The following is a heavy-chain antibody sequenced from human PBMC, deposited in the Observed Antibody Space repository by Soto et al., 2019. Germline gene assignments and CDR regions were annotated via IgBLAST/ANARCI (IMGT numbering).Heavy chain of an antibody. Sequence: QVQLVESGGGVVQPGRSLRLSCAASGFTFRSYTMHWVRQAPGKGLDWEALISYDGSNKDYADSVKGRFTVSRDNSMNTLYLQMNSLTAEDTALYYCARGRVYCTDGVCFTRYHYYGMDVWGQGTTVTVSS. J-gene: IGHJ6*02. CDR1: GFTFRSYT. CDR2: ISYDGSNK. D-gene: IGHD2-8*01. CDR3: ARGRVYCTDGVCFTRYHYYGMDV. V-gene: IGHV3-30-3*01.